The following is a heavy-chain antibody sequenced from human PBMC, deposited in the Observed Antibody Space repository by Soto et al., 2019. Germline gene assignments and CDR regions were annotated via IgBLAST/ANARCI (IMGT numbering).Heavy chain of an antibody. CDR2: INPVNGNT. CDR3: ARGIATGQLDP. Sequence: QVQLVQSGAEVKKPGASVMLSCKASGYTFTTYTMNLVRQAPGQKLEWMGWINPVNGNTKSSQKFQDRVMITRDTSASTAYMELRSLRSEDTAVYYCARGIATGQLDPWGQGTLVIVTS. CDR1: GYTFTTYT. D-gene: IGHD6-13*01. J-gene: IGHJ5*02. V-gene: IGHV1-3*01.